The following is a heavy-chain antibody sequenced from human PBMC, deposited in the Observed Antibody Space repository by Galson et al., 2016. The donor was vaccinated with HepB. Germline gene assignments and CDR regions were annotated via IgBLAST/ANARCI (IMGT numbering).Heavy chain of an antibody. V-gene: IGHV4-59*01. CDR1: GGSISPYY. D-gene: IGHD6-19*01. CDR2: IYYGGST. J-gene: IGHJ2*01. Sequence: SETLSLTCTVSGGSISPYYWNWIRQSPTKGLEWIGHIYYGGSTTYNPSLKSRVTISVDTSENQFSLKLTSVTAADTAVYYCARTLAGTRGGWGWYFDLWGRGTLVTVSS. CDR3: ARTLAGTRGGWGWYFDL.